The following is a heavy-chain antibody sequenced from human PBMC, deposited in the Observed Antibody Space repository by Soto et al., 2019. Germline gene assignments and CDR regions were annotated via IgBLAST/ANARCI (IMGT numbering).Heavy chain of an antibody. CDR3: AKDGGFDYGFWYFDL. D-gene: IGHD4-17*01. CDR1: GFTFSSYT. CDR2: TSYDGSTK. Sequence: GGSLRLSCAASGFTFSSYTMHWVRQAPGKGLEWVAVTSYDGSTKYYADSVKGRFTISRDNYKNTLFLQMNSLRDEDTAVYYCAKDGGFDYGFWYFDLWGRGTLVTVSS. V-gene: IGHV3-30-3*01. J-gene: IGHJ2*01.